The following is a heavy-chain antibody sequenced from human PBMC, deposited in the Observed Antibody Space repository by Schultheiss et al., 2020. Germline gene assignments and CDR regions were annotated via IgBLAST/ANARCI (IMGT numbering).Heavy chain of an antibody. D-gene: IGHD6-19*01. Sequence: ASVKVSCKASGSTFTSYAMHWVRQAPGQRLEWMGWINAGNGNTKYSQKFQGRVTITRDTSASTAYMELSSLRSEDTAVYYCARDPSSANWFDPWGQGTLVTVSS. CDR3: ARDPSSANWFDP. CDR1: GSTFTSYA. V-gene: IGHV1-3*01. J-gene: IGHJ5*02. CDR2: INAGNGNT.